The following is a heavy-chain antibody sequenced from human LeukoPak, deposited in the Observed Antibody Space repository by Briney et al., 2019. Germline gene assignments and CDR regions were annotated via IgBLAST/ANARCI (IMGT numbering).Heavy chain of an antibody. CDR3: AKDFTAMVHWAFDI. Sequence: GGSLRLSCAASGFTFSNAWMSWVRQAPGKGLEWVAFIRYDGSNKYYADSVKGRFTISRDNSKNTLYLQINSLRAEDTAVYYCAKDFTAMVHWAFDIWGQGTMVTVSS. V-gene: IGHV3-30*02. D-gene: IGHD5-18*01. CDR1: GFTFSNAW. CDR2: IRYDGSNK. J-gene: IGHJ3*02.